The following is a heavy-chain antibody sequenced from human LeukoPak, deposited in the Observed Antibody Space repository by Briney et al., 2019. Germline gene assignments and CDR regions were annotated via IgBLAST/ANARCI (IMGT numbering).Heavy chain of an antibody. Sequence: ASVTVSCKASGYTFTGYYMHWVRQAPGQGLEWMGWINPNSGGTNYAQKFQGRVTMTRDTSISTAYMELSRLRSDDTAVYYCARGGHGPGYSSSWYGWFDPWGQGTLVTVSS. CDR3: ARGGHGPGYSSSWYGWFDP. D-gene: IGHD6-13*01. V-gene: IGHV1-2*02. CDR2: INPNSGGT. J-gene: IGHJ5*02. CDR1: GYTFTGYY.